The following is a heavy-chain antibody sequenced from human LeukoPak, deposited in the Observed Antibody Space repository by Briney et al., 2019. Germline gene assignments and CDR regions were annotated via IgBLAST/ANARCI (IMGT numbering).Heavy chain of an antibody. D-gene: IGHD3-22*01. Sequence: GGSLRLSCAASGFTFSSYGMHWVRQAPGKGLEWVAVISYDGSNKYYADSVKGRFTISRDNSKNTLYLQMNSLRAEDTAVYYCARFDRGYRVAFDIWGQGTMVTVSS. V-gene: IGHV3-30*03. CDR1: GFTFSSYG. CDR3: ARFDRGYRVAFDI. CDR2: ISYDGSNK. J-gene: IGHJ3*02.